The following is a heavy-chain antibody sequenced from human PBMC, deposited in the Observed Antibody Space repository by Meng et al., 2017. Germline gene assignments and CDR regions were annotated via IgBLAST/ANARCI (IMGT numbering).Heavy chain of an antibody. D-gene: IGHD3-22*01. Sequence: GESLKISCAASGFTFSDYYMSWIRQAPGKGLEWVSYISSSGSTKYYADSVKGRFTISRDNAKNSLYPQMNSLRVEDTAVYYCARDLGGYYVSFDYWGQGTLVTVSS. V-gene: IGHV3-11*01. CDR1: GFTFSDYY. J-gene: IGHJ4*02. CDR3: ARDLGGYYVSFDY. CDR2: ISSSGSTK.